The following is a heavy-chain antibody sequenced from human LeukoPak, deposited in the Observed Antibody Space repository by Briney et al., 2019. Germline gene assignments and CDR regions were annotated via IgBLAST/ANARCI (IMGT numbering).Heavy chain of an antibody. D-gene: IGHD6-13*01. CDR1: GFTFSNYF. Sequence: PGGSLRLSCAASGFTFSNYFMHWVRQVPGKGLEWVASVSQDESNELYADSVKGRFTISRDNSKNTLYLQMNSLRAEDTAVYYCATAQIAALTDYWGQGTLVTVSS. V-gene: IGHV3-30-3*01. CDR3: ATAQIAALTDY. CDR2: VSQDESNE. J-gene: IGHJ4*02.